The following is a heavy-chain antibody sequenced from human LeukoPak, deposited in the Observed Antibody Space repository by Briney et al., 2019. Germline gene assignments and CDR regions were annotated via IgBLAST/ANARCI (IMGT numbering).Heavy chain of an antibody. J-gene: IGHJ5*02. CDR1: GYSISSGYY. D-gene: IGHD3-3*01. CDR2: IYHSGST. Sequence: SETLSLTCTVSGYSISSGYYWGWIRQPPGKGLEWIGSIYHSGSTYYNPSLKSRVTISVDTSKNQFSLKLSSVTAADTAVYYCVRAGYDFWSGYPEADPWGQGTLVTVSS. V-gene: IGHV4-38-2*02. CDR3: VRAGYDFWSGYPEADP.